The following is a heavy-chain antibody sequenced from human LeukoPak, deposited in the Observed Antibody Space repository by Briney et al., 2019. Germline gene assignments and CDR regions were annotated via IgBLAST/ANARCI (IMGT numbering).Heavy chain of an antibody. CDR3: AREAVLGGLDV. Sequence: ASVEVSCKASGYTSTNYQIHWVRQPPGQGLELMGIINTSGGSTSYAQKFQGRVTMTRDTSTSTVYMELSSLRSEDTAVYYCAREAVLGGLDVWGQGTTVTGFS. CDR2: INTSGGST. J-gene: IGHJ6*02. V-gene: IGHV1-46*01. CDR1: GYTSTNYQ. D-gene: IGHD2-8*02.